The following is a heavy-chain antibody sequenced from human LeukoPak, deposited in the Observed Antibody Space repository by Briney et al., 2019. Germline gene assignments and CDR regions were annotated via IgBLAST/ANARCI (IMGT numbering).Heavy chain of an antibody. J-gene: IGHJ4*02. CDR2: INPNTGAT. CDR3: ARDRVGSGWPRPFYFEV. Sequence: ASVKVSCKPSGYTFTGYYLHWVRQAPGQAPEWMGWINPNTGATAYAQNFRGRVTMSRDTSISTAYMDLSSLRSGDTAIYYCARDRVGSGWPRPFYFEVWGQGTLVTVSS. V-gene: IGHV1-2*02. D-gene: IGHD6-19*01. CDR1: GYTFTGYY.